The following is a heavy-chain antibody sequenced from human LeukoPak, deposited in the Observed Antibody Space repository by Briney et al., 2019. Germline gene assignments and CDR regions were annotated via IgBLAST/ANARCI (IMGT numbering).Heavy chain of an antibody. V-gene: IGHV1-46*01. CDR2: INPSGGST. Sequence: ASVKVSCKASGYTFTGCYMHWVRQAPGQGREWMGMINPSGGSTSYAQKFQGRVTMTRDMSTSTDYMELISLRSEDTAVYYCARDNSVGDTAWWFDPWGQGTLVTVSS. D-gene: IGHD1-26*01. CDR1: GYTFTGCY. CDR3: ARDNSVGDTAWWFDP. J-gene: IGHJ5*02.